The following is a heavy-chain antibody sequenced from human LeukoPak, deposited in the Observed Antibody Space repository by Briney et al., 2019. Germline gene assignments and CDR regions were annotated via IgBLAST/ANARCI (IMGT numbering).Heavy chain of an antibody. CDR2: ISGSGGST. Sequence: QSGGSLRLSCAASGFTFSSYAMSWVRQAPGKGLEWVSAISGSGGSTYYADSVKGRFTISRDNSKNTLYLQMNSLRAEDTAVYYCAKGPDSSGLNWFDPWGQGTLLTVSS. V-gene: IGHV3-23*01. J-gene: IGHJ5*02. CDR3: AKGPDSSGLNWFDP. D-gene: IGHD6-19*01. CDR1: GFTFSSYA.